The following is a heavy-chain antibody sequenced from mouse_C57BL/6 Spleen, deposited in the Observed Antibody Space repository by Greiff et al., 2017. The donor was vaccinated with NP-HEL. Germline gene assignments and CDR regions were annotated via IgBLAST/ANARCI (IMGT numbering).Heavy chain of an antibody. CDR1: GFTFSDYG. Sequence: EVQLVESGGGLVKPGGSLKLSCAASGFTFSDYGMHWVRQAPEKGLEWVAYISSGSSTIYYADTVKGRFTISRDNAKNTLFLQMTSLESEDTAMDYCAKTGTVYAMDYWGQGTSVTVSS. CDR2: ISSGSSTI. CDR3: AKTGTVYAMDY. D-gene: IGHD4-1*01. J-gene: IGHJ4*01. V-gene: IGHV5-17*01.